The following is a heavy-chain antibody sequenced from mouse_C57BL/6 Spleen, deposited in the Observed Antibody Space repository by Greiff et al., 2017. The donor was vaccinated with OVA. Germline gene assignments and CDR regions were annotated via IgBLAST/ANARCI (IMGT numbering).Heavy chain of an antibody. Sequence: QVQLKESGAELVKPGASVKMSCKASGYTFTSYWITWVKQRPGQGLEWIGDIYPGSGSTNYNEKFKSKATLTVDTSSSTAYMQLSSLTSEDSAVYYCARYLWLPYYAMDYWGQGTSVTVSS. CDR2: IYPGSGST. CDR1: GYTFTSYW. J-gene: IGHJ4*01. CDR3: ARYLWLPYYAMDY. D-gene: IGHD2-2*01. V-gene: IGHV1-55*01.